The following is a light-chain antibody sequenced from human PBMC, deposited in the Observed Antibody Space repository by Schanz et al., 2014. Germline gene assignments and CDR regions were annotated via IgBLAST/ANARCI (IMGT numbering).Light chain of an antibody. J-gene: IGLJ1*01. CDR3: CSYAGSYYV. CDR2: DVS. CDR1: SSDVGGYNY. V-gene: IGLV2-8*01. Sequence: QSALTQPPSASGSPGQSVTISCTGTSSDVGGYNYVSWYQHHPGKVPKLIIYDVSNRPSGVSNRFSGSKSGNTASLTISGLQAEDEADYYCCSYAGSYYVFGTGTKLTVL.